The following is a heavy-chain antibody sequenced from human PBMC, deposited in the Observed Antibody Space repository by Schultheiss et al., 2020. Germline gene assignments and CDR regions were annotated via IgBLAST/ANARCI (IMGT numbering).Heavy chain of an antibody. CDR1: GGAISSGDYY. J-gene: IGHJ4*02. CDR2: IFYSGST. CDR3: ASYSSGYFDY. D-gene: IGHD3-22*01. V-gene: IGHV4-30-4*01. Sequence: SETLSLTCTVSGGAISSGDYYWSWIRQPPGKGLEWIGYIFYSGSTYYNPSLKSRVTISVDTSKNQFSLTLSSVTAADTAVYYCASYSSGYFDYWGQGTLVTVSS.